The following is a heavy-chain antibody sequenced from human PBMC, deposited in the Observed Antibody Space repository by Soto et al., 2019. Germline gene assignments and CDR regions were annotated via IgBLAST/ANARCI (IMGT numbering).Heavy chain of an antibody. CDR3: APCTLHDYGDYDPGTSHVFDS. CDR1: GFSLSNSGVG. J-gene: IGHJ4*02. V-gene: IGHV2-5*02. D-gene: IGHD4-17*01. Sequence: QITLKESGPSPVKPTQTLTVTCTFSGFSLSNSGVGVAWIRQPPGKALEWLALIYGDNDKRYSPSLKTRLTITKDTSKNQVVLTMTNMDPLDTATYYSAPCTLHDYGDYDPGTSHVFDSWGQGTLVTVSS. CDR2: IYGDNDK.